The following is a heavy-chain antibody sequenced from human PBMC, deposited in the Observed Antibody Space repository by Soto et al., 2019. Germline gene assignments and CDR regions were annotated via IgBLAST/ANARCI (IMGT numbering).Heavy chain of an antibody. CDR2: IIPIFGTA. J-gene: IGHJ6*02. Sequence: GASVKVSCKASGGTFSSYAISWVRQAPGQGLEWMGGIIPIFGTANYAQKFQGRVTITADESTSTAYMGLSSLRSEDTAVFYCARDRDSSGEGMDVWGQGTRVTVSS. CDR3: ARDRDSSGEGMDV. CDR1: GGTFSSYA. V-gene: IGHV1-69*13. D-gene: IGHD3-22*01.